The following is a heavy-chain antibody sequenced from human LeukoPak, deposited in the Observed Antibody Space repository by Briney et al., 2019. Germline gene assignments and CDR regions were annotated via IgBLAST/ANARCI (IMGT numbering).Heavy chain of an antibody. Sequence: ASVKVSCKASGYTFTSYDINWVRQATGQGLEWMGWMNPNSGNTGYAQKFQGRVTMTTDTSTSTAYMELRSLRSDDTAVYYCARVKERVVPAAIDYWGQGTLVTVSS. CDR3: ARVKERVVPAAIDY. D-gene: IGHD2-2*02. CDR1: GYTFTSYD. J-gene: IGHJ4*02. CDR2: MNPNSGNT. V-gene: IGHV1-8*01.